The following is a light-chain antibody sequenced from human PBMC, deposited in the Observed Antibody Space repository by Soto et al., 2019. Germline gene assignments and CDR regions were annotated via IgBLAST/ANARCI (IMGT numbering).Light chain of an antibody. J-gene: IGKJ5*01. Sequence: DIQMTQSPSSLSASVGDRVTITCQASQDISNYLNWYQQKPGKAPKLLIYDASNLETGVPSRFSGSGSGTDFTLTITSLQPEDFATYYCQQANSFPVTFGQGTRLDIK. CDR2: DAS. CDR1: QDISNY. CDR3: QQANSFPVT. V-gene: IGKV1-33*01.